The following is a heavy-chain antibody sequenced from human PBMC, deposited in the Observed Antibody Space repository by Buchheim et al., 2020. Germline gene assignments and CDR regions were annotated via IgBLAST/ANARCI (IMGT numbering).Heavy chain of an antibody. V-gene: IGHV3-33*01. Sequence: QVQLVESGGGVVQPGRSLRLSCAASGFSFSSYGMHWVRQAPGKGLEWVAVIWYDGSNKYYADSVKGRFTISRDNSKNILYLQMNSLRAEDTAVYYCATGSCSGLVCPGAQYLHHWGQGTL. CDR2: IWYDGSNK. CDR1: GFSFSSYG. J-gene: IGHJ1*01. D-gene: IGHD2-8*01. CDR3: ATGSCSGLVCPGAQYLHH.